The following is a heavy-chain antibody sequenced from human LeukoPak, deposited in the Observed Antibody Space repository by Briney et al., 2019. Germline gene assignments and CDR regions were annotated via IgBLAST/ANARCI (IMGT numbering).Heavy chain of an antibody. CDR2: TSHSGTT. Sequence: PSETLSLTCAVSGDSLSGYYWSWIRQPPGKGLEWIGYTSHSGTTKYNPSLKSRITISVDTSKKQFSLTLNSVIAADTAVYYCARGGGQQWLINHYYYSAMDVWGQGTTVTVSS. CDR3: ARGGGQQWLINHYYYSAMDV. J-gene: IGHJ6*02. D-gene: IGHD6-19*01. V-gene: IGHV4-59*01. CDR1: GDSLSGYY.